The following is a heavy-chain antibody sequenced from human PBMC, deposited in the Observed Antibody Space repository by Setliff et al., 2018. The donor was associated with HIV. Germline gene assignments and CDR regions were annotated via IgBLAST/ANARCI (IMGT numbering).Heavy chain of an antibody. J-gene: IGHJ4*02. CDR1: GGSISGYH. D-gene: IGHD5-18*01. CDR3: ARGNAYPGIQLVDY. V-gene: IGHV4-4*09. Sequence: TSETLSLTCTVSGGSISGYHWNWLRQTPGKGLEWIGYIYTSRGTNYNHSLRTRVIISVDTSNQFSLKLSSVTAADAAVYYCARGNAYPGIQLVDYWGQGTLVTVSS. CDR2: IYTSRGT.